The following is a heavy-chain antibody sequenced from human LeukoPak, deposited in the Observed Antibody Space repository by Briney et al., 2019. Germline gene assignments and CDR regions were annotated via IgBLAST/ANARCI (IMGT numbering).Heavy chain of an antibody. Sequence: GGSLRLSCAASGFTFSSYSMNWVRQAPGKGLEWVSSISSSSSYIYYADSVEGRFTISRDNAKNSLYLQMNSLRAEDTAVYYCARGIRGTSRYYYFDYWGQGTLVTVSA. CDR1: GFTFSSYS. CDR3: ARGIRGTSRYYYFDY. V-gene: IGHV3-21*01. D-gene: IGHD1-7*01. CDR2: ISSSSSYI. J-gene: IGHJ4*02.